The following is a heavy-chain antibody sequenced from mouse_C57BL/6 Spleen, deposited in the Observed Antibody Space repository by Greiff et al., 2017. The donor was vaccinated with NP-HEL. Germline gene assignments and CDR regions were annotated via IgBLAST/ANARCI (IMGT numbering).Heavy chain of an antibody. V-gene: IGHV1-84*01. D-gene: IGHD1-1*01. Sequence: QVQLQQSGPELVKPGASVKISCKASGYTFTDYYINWVKQRPGQGLEWIGWIYPGSGNTKYTEKFKGKATLTVDTSSSTAYMQLSSLTSEDSAVYFGARAIYYYGSSWGWFAYWGQGTLVTVSA. CDR3: ARAIYYYGSSWGWFAY. J-gene: IGHJ3*01. CDR1: GYTFTDYY. CDR2: IYPGSGNT.